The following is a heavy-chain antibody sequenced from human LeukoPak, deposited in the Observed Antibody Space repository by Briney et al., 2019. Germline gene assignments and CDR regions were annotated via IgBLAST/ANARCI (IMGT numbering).Heavy chain of an antibody. J-gene: IGHJ4*02. V-gene: IGHV3-30*02. CDR2: IRYDGSNK. CDR1: RFTFSRYG. Sequence: PGGSLRLSCAASRFTFSRYGMHWVRQAPGKGLEWVAFIRYDGSNKHYADSVKGRFTISRDNSKNTLYLQMNSLRAEDTAVYSCAKEIWTTVTTPGRTYFDYWGQGALVTVSS. CDR3: AKEIWTTVTTPGRTYFDY. D-gene: IGHD4-17*01.